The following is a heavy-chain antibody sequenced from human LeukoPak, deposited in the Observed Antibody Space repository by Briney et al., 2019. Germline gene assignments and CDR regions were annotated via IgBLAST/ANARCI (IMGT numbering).Heavy chain of an antibody. V-gene: IGHV3-23*01. CDR2: IGGTVPTR. CDR1: GCTFSTYT. CDR3: AKDPQKGRFSYYVDY. J-gene: IGHJ4*02. Sequence: GGALRLSCAASGCTFSTYTMGWDRQAPGGGLGGVSGIGGTVPTRYYAKSVKGRFTISRDNSKNTVYLQMNNLRPEDTAVYYCAKDPQKGRFSYYVDYWGQGTLVIVSS. D-gene: IGHD3-10*01.